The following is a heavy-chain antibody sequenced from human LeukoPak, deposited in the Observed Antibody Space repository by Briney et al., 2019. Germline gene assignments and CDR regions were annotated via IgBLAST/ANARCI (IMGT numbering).Heavy chain of an antibody. CDR1: GFTFSSYD. Sequence: PGGSLRLSCAASGFTFSSYDMHWVRQATGKGLEWVSAIGTAGDTYYPGSVKGRFTISRENAKYSLYLQMNSLRAGDTAVYYCARGFSSSWYGRIRYYFDYWGQGTLVTVSS. CDR3: ARGFSSSWYGRIRYYFDY. D-gene: IGHD6-13*01. J-gene: IGHJ4*02. V-gene: IGHV3-13*01. CDR2: IGTAGDT.